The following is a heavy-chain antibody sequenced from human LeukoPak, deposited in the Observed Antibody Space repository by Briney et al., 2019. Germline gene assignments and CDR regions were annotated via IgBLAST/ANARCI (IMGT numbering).Heavy chain of an antibody. Sequence: PSQTLSLTCTVSGGSINSGDYYWNWIRQPPGKGLEWIGYIYYSGSTYYNPSLKSRVTISVDTSKNQFSLKLSSVTAADTAVYCCASYDSSGYYTEIDYWGQGTLVTVSS. CDR3: ASYDSSGYYTEIDY. V-gene: IGHV4-30-4*01. D-gene: IGHD3-22*01. CDR2: IYYSGST. J-gene: IGHJ4*02. CDR1: GGSINSGDYY.